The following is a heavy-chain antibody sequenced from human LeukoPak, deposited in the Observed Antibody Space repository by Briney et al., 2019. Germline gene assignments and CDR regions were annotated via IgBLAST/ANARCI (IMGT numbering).Heavy chain of an antibody. Sequence: GESLKISCKGSGYSFTSYWIGWVRQMPGKGLEWMGIIYPGDSDTRYSPSFQGQVTISADKSISTASLQWSSLKASDTAMYYCARQYYDSSGYIPYFDYWGQGTLVTVSS. CDR3: ARQYYDSSGYIPYFDY. J-gene: IGHJ4*02. D-gene: IGHD3-22*01. CDR1: GYSFTSYW. CDR2: IYPGDSDT. V-gene: IGHV5-51*01.